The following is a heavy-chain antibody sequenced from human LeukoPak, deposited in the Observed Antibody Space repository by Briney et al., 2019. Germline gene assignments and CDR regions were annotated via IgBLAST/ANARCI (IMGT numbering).Heavy chain of an antibody. CDR3: ARDYVSGWYMDY. J-gene: IGHJ4*02. CDR2: INWSGGST. D-gene: IGHD6-19*01. V-gene: IGHV3-20*04. CDR1: GFTFDDYG. Sequence: PGGSLRLSCAASGFTFDDYGMSWVRQAPGKGLEWASGINWSGGSTGYADSVKGRFTISRDNAKNSLYLQMNSLRAEDTALYYCARDYVSGWYMDYWGQGTLVTVSS.